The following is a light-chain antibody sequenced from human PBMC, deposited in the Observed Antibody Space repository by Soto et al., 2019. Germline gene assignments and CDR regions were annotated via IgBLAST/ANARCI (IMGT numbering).Light chain of an antibody. V-gene: IGLV2-14*01. CDR1: SSDVGGYNY. CDR3: SSYTSSSTLYVV. CDR2: DVS. Sequence: QSVLTQPASVSGSPGQSITISCTGTSSDVGGYNYVSWYQQHPGKAPKLMIYDVSNRPSGVSNRFSGSKSGNTASLTISGLQPEDEGDYYCSSYTSSSTLYVVFGGGTKLTVL. J-gene: IGLJ2*01.